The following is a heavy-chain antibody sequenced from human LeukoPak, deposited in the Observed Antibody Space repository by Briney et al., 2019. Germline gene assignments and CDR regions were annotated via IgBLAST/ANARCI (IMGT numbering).Heavy chain of an antibody. V-gene: IGHV4-4*07. D-gene: IGHD3-22*01. CDR2: IYTSEST. CDR1: GGSISSYY. J-gene: IGHJ3*02. Sequence: SETLSLTCAVSGGSISSYYWSWIRQPAGKGLEWIGRIYTSESTNYNPSLKSRVTMSVDTSKNQFSLKLSSVTAADTAVYYCARDETYYYDSSGFIPPVNAFDIWGQGTMVTVSS. CDR3: ARDETYYYDSSGFIPPVNAFDI.